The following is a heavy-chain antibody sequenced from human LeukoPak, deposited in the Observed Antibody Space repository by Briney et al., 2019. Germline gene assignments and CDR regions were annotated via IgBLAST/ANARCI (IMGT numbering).Heavy chain of an antibody. CDR1: GFTFSSYE. J-gene: IGHJ4*02. V-gene: IGHV3-48*03. Sequence: GGSLRLSCAASGFTFSSYEMGWVRQAPGKGLEWISYISMTGTIIYYADSVKGRFTISRDNAENSLYLQMNSLRAEDTAVYYCARDYSVMDIVASYFFDYWGQGTLVTVSS. CDR2: ISMTGTII. CDR3: ARDYSVMDIVASYFFDY. D-gene: IGHD5-12*01.